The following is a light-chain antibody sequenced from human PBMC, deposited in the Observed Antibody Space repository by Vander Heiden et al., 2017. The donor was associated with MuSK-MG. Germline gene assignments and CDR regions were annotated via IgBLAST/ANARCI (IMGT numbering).Light chain of an antibody. J-gene: IGKJ2*01. CDR1: QSISSF. CDR2: AAS. V-gene: IGKV1-39*01. Sequence: DIQMTQSPSSLSASVGDSVTTTCRASQSISSFLNWYQQKPGKAPKLLSYAASSFQSGVPSRFIGSGSGTDFTLTISRLQPEDFATYDCKQGDSTPYTCGQGTKLEIK. CDR3: KQGDSTPYT.